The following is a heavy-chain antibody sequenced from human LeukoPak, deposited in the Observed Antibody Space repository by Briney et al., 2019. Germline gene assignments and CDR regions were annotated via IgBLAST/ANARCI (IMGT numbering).Heavy chain of an antibody. V-gene: IGHV1-2*02. CDR1: EYTFTDYY. CDR2: INPNSGGT. Sequence: ASVKVSCKTSEYTFTDYYMHWVRQAPGQGLEWMGWINPNSGGTNYAQKFQGRVTMTSDTSISTAYMELSSLRSDDTAVYYCATSLSLYTSSSFWFDPWGQGTLVTVSS. CDR3: ATSLSLYTSSSFWFDP. J-gene: IGHJ5*02. D-gene: IGHD6-6*01.